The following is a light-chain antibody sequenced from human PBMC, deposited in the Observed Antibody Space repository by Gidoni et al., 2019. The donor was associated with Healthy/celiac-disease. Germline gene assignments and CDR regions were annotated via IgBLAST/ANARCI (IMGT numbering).Light chain of an antibody. CDR1: QSISSY. Sequence: DIQMTQSPSSLSASVGDRVTITCRASQSISSYLNWYQQKPGKAPKLLIYAASSLQSGVPSRFSGSGYGTDFTLTISSLQPEDFATYYCQQSYSTTPTLGGGTKVEIK. CDR2: AAS. J-gene: IGKJ4*01. V-gene: IGKV1-39*01. CDR3: QQSYSTTPT.